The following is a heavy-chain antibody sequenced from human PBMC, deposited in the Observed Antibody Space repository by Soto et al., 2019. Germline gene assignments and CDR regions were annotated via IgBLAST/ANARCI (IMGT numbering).Heavy chain of an antibody. Sequence: ASVKVSCKASGYTFTGYYIHWVRQAPGLGLEWMGWINPNTGGTNYAQTFQGWVTMTRDTSISTAYMELSRLRSDDTAVYFCARVGKDYYYMDVWGKGTKVTVSS. V-gene: IGHV1-2*04. CDR2: INPNTGGT. CDR3: ARVGKDYYYMDV. D-gene: IGHD3-10*01. CDR1: GYTFTGYY. J-gene: IGHJ6*03.